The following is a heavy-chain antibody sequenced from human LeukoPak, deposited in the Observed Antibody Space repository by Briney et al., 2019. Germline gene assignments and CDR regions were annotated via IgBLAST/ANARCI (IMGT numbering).Heavy chain of an antibody. CDR1: GYTFTNYD. V-gene: IGHV1-8*01. Sequence: ASVKVSCKASGYTFTNYDINWVRQATGQGLEWMGWMNPNSGNTGYAQRFQGRVTMTRNTYISTAYMELGRLRSEDTALYYCARDIAGATKGGWFDTWGQGTPVTVSS. D-gene: IGHD1-20*01. CDR2: MNPNSGNT. J-gene: IGHJ5*02. CDR3: ARDIAGATKGGWFDT.